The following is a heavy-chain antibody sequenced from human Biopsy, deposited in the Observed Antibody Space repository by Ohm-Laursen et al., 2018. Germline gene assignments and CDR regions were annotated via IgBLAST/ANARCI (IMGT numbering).Heavy chain of an antibody. J-gene: IGHJ3*02. D-gene: IGHD3-22*01. V-gene: IGHV4-59*01. CDR2: IYNTGST. Sequence: SETLSLTCTVSGGPFSSYYWNWIRQPPGKGLEWIGYIYNTGSTIYNPSIKSRVIMSVDTSKTQFSLSLSSVTAADTAVYYCAREPPSYSYDSSGISDGFDIWGQGTMVTVSS. CDR3: AREPPSYSYDSSGISDGFDI. CDR1: GGPFSSYY.